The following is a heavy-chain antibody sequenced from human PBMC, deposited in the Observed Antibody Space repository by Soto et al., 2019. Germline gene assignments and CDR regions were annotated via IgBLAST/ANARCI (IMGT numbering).Heavy chain of an antibody. CDR1: GFTVSSYA. Sequence: PGGSLRLSCAASGFTVSSYAMHWVRQAPGKGLEWVAVISYDGSNKYYADSVKGRFTISRDNSKNTLYLQMNSLRAEDTAVYYCARDGTYYDFWSGYYSTPPYYFDYWGQGTLVTVS. V-gene: IGHV3-30-3*01. CDR2: ISYDGSNK. CDR3: ARDGTYYDFWSGYYSTPPYYFDY. D-gene: IGHD3-3*01. J-gene: IGHJ4*02.